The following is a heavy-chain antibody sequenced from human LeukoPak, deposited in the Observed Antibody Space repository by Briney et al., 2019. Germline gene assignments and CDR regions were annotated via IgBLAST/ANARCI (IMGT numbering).Heavy chain of an antibody. CDR1: GYTFTAYY. CDR2: INPSGGFT. J-gene: IGHJ3*01. V-gene: IGHV1-46*01. D-gene: IGHD3-10*01. CDR3: ARASPLLHDSFDV. Sequence: ASVKLSCKASGYTFTAYYMHWVRQAPGQGPQWMGIINPSGGFTSSAQKFQGRVTMTSDTSTSTVYMEVSRLTSEDTAVYYCARASPLLHDSFDVWGQGTRVTVSS.